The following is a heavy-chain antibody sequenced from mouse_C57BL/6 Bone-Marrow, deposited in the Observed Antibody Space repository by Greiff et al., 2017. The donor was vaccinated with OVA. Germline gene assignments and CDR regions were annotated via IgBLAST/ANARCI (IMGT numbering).Heavy chain of an antibody. D-gene: IGHD5-5*01. CDR3: ARGGDYLYSMDY. CDR2: IYPGSGST. Sequence: QVQLQQSGAELVKPGASVKMSCKASGYTFTSYWITWVKQRPGQGLEWIGDIYPGSGSTNYNEKFKSKATLTVDTSSSTAYMQLSSLTSEDSAVYYCARGGDYLYSMDYWGQGTSVTVSS. J-gene: IGHJ4*01. V-gene: IGHV1-55*01. CDR1: GYTFTSYW.